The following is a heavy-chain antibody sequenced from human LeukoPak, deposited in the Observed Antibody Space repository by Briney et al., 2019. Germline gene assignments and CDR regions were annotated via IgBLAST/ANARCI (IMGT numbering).Heavy chain of an antibody. V-gene: IGHV3-48*04. CDR2: ISSSGSAI. Sequence: GGSLRLSCAASGFTFSSYAMSWVRQAPGKGLEWVSYISSSGSAIYYADSVKGRFTMSRDNAKNSLYLQMNSLRAEDTAVYYCARDRSYGDYAYYYYYGMDVWGQGTTVTVSS. J-gene: IGHJ6*02. D-gene: IGHD4-17*01. CDR1: GFTFSSYA. CDR3: ARDRSYGDYAYYYYYGMDV.